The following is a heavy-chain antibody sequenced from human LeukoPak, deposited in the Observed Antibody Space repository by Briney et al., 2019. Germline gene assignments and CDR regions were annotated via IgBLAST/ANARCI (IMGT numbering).Heavy chain of an antibody. J-gene: IGHJ4*02. CDR3: ASGVGATFLSIY. Sequence: GGSLRLSCAASGFTFSSYSMNWVRQAPGKGLEWGSYISSSSSTIYYADSVKGRFTISRDNAKNSLYLQMNSLRAEDTAVYYCASGVGATFLSIYWGQGTLVTVSS. CDR2: ISSSSSTI. D-gene: IGHD1-26*01. CDR1: GFTFSSYS. V-gene: IGHV3-48*01.